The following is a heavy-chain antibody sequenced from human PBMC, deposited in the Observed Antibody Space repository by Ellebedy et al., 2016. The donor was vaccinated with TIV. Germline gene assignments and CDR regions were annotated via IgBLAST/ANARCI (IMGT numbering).Heavy chain of an antibody. J-gene: IGHJ6*02. CDR2: IKQYGSEK. CDR1: GFTFSSYW. CDR3: ARDDYGESGGMDV. V-gene: IGHV3-7*03. Sequence: GGSLRLSCAASGFTFSSYWMSWVRQAPGKGLEWVANIKQYGSEKYYMDSVKGRFTISRDNAKNSLYLQMNSLRAEDTAVYYCARDDYGESGGMDVWGQGTTVTVSS. D-gene: IGHD4-17*01.